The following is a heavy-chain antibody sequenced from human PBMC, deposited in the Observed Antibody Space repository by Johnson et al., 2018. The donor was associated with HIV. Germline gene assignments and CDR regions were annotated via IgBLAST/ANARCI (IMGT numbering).Heavy chain of an antibody. D-gene: IGHD2-21*02. J-gene: IGHJ3*02. CDR3: VRVGKYCDDDCHSGVDAFDI. CDR2: TNWNGANT. CDR1: GFIFNYHG. Sequence: VQLVESGGGVVRPGGSLRLSCATSGFIFNYHGMTWVRQVPGKGLEWVCDTNWNGANTAYADSVKGRFTISRDNAKKSLYLHMNSLRVEDTALYYCVRVGKYCDDDCHSGVDAFDIWGQGTMVTVSS. V-gene: IGHV3-20*04.